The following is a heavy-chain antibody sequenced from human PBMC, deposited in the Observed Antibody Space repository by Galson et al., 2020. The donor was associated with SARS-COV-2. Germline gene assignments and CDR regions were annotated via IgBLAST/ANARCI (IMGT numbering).Heavy chain of an antibody. CDR1: GYTFTSYA. V-gene: IGHV1-18*01. D-gene: IGHD3-10*01. J-gene: IGHJ4*02. CDR3: ARDIYYGSGIMDY. Sequence: ASVKVSCKTSGYTFTSYAIHWVRQAPGQGLEWLGWISAYTGDTNSAQKVRDRVTMTTDTSASTAYMELRSLRFDDTAVYYCARDIYYGSGIMDYWGQGTLVTVSS. CDR2: ISAYTGDT.